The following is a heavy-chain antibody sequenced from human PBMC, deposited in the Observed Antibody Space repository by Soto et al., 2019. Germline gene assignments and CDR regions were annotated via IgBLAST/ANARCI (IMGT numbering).Heavy chain of an antibody. CDR3: SRARTIGSRRGYFYNSGMDV. Sequence: PGGSLRLSCAASGFTFSASMHWVRQASGKGLEWVGRIRSKGNDYAPAYAASVKGRFTISRDDSKNMAYLQMNSLKTEDTAVYYCSRARTIGSRRGYFYNSGMDVCVQGTTVTVS. CDR2: IRSKGNDYAP. J-gene: IGHJ6*02. CDR1: GFTFSAS. D-gene: IGHD1-26*01. V-gene: IGHV3-73*01.